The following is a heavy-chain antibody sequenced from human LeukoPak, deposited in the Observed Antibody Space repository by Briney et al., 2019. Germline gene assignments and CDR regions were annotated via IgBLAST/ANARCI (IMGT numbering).Heavy chain of an antibody. J-gene: IGHJ4*02. V-gene: IGHV4-38-2*02. CDR3: ARVYRWELHPAYDY. Sequence: PSETLSLTCTVSGYSISSGYYWGWIRQPPGKGLEWIGSIYHSGSTYYNPSLKSRVTISVDTSKNQFSLKLSSVTAADTAVYYCARVYRWELHPAYDYWGQGTLVTVSS. CDR1: GYSISSGYY. D-gene: IGHD1-26*01. CDR2: IYHSGST.